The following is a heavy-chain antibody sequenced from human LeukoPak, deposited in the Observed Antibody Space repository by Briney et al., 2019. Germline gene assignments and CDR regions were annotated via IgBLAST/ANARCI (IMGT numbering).Heavy chain of an antibody. Sequence: PSQTLSLTCAVSGGSISSGGYSWSWIRHPPGKGLEWIGYIYHSGSTYYNPSLKSRVTISVDRSKNQFSLKLSSVTAADTAVYYCARGRTDDYFDYWGQGTLVTVSS. J-gene: IGHJ4*02. CDR2: IYHSGST. V-gene: IGHV4-30-2*01. CDR1: GGSISSGGYS. CDR3: ARGRTDDYFDY.